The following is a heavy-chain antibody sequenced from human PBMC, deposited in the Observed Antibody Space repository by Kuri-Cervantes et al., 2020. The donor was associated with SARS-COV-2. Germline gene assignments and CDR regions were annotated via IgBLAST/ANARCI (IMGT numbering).Heavy chain of an antibody. CDR2: INHSGST. CDR1: GGSISSSSYY. CDR3: ARMYSINHYGMDV. D-gene: IGHD4-11*01. Sequence: SETLSLTCTVSGGSISSSSYYWGWIRQPPGKGLEWIGEINHSGSTNYNPSLKSRVTISVDTSKNQFSLKLSSVTAADTAVYYCARMYSINHYGMDVWGQGTTVTVSS. V-gene: IGHV4-39*07. J-gene: IGHJ6*02.